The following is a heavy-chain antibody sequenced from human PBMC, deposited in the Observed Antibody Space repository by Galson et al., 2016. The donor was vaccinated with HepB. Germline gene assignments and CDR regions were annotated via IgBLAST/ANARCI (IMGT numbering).Heavy chain of an antibody. CDR2: IDPSDSYT. CDR1: GYSFPSYW. J-gene: IGHJ4*02. V-gene: IGHV5-10-1*01. CDR3: ARQTPTADYVWGSHILGGDY. Sequence: QSGAEVKKPGESLRISCTVSGYSFPSYWISWVRQMPGKGLEWMGRIDPSDSYTDYSPSFHGHVTISADKSISTAYLQWSSLKASDTAMYYCARQTPTADYVWGSHILGGDYWGQGTLVTVSS. D-gene: IGHD3-16*01.